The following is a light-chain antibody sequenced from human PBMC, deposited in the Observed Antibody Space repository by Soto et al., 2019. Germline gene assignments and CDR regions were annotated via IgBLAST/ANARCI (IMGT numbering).Light chain of an antibody. J-gene: IGLJ3*02. Sequence: QSVLTQPHSVSGSPGQSVTISCTATGSDVGDSSHVSWYQLHPGKAPKLMIYEVNNRPSGVPDRFSGSKSGSTASLTISGLQAEDESEYYCCLSPGSLTWLFGGGTKVTVL. CDR1: GSDVGDSSH. CDR2: EVN. CDR3: CLSPGSLTWL. V-gene: IGLV2-11*01.